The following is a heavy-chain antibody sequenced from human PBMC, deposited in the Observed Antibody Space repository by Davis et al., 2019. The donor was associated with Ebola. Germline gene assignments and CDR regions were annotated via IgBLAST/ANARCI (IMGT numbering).Heavy chain of an antibody. D-gene: IGHD5-18*01. CDR3: ARIIRKYSYGYGY. CDR1: GGTFTNYA. Sequence: ASVKVSCKTSGGTFTNYAVNWVRQATGQGLEWMGWMNPNSGNTGYAQKFQGRVTMTRNTSISTAYMELSSLRSEDTAVYYCARIIRKYSYGYGYWGQGTLVTVSS. V-gene: IGHV1-8*01. CDR2: MNPNSGNT. J-gene: IGHJ4*02.